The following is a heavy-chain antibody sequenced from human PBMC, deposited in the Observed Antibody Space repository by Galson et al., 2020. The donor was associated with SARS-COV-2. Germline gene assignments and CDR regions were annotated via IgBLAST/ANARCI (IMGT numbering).Heavy chain of an antibody. CDR3: ARDDLGVVPAPARVICTYYYYYYMDV. CDR1: GGSFSRYY. J-gene: IGHJ6*03. Sequence: SETLSLTCTVYGGSFSRYYWSWIRQPPGKGLEWIGEINHSGSTNYNPSLKSRVTISVDTSKNQFSLKLRSVTAADTAVYYCARDDLGVVPAPARVICTYYYYYYMDVWGKGTTVTVSS. D-gene: IGHD2-2*01. V-gene: IGHV4-34*01. CDR2: INHSGST.